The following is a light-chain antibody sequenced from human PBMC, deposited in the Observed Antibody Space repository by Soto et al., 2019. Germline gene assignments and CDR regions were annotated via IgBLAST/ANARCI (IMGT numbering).Light chain of an antibody. CDR3: QQYSNWPLIT. CDR1: QSVRSS. J-gene: IGKJ5*01. V-gene: IGKV3-11*01. CDR2: DAS. Sequence: EIVLTQSPGSMCLFPGQTSTLSCRASQSVRSSLAWYQQKPGQAPRLLISDASNRATGIPARFSGSGSGTDFTLPISSLEPEDFAVYYCQQYSNWPLITVGPGTRLEIK.